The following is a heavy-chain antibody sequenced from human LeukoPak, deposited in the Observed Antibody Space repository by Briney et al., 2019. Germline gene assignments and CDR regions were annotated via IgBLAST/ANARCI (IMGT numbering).Heavy chain of an antibody. CDR1: GFTFSNSY. D-gene: IGHD1-14*01. J-gene: IGHJ3*02. CDR2: ISSSSGTII. Sequence: PGGSLRLSCAASGFTFSNSYMSWIRQAPGKGLEWISYISSSSGTIIHYADSVKGRFTISRDNAKNSLYLQMNSLRAEDTALYYCAREVSGGAFDIWGQGTMVTVSS. CDR3: AREVSGGAFDI. V-gene: IGHV3-11*01.